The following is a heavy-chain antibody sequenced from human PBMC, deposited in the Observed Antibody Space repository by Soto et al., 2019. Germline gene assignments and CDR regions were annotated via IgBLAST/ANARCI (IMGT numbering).Heavy chain of an antibody. V-gene: IGHV4-31*03. Sequence: SETLSLTCTASGGSIDSGGLFCTCIRQHPETGLAWIGYIDSSGSTRYNVSLRSRVRIVADTSKNQFYLKLSSVTAADTAVYYCAREHDYSKYVAQIDYWGQGILVTVSS. D-gene: IGHD4-4*01. CDR3: AREHDYSKYVAQIDY. CDR1: GGSIDSGGLF. J-gene: IGHJ4*02. CDR2: IDSSGST.